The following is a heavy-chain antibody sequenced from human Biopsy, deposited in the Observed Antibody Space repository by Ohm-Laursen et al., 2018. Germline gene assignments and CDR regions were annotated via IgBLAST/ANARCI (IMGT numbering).Heavy chain of an antibody. Sequence: SVKVSCKASGDTFTTSAISWVRQVPGQGLGWLGGNIPILGTGNYAQKFQDRVTVAADTSTSTATMELRSLRSDDTAVYYCATKLTGYFHHWGQGTLVIVSS. CDR3: ATKLTGYFHH. J-gene: IGHJ1*01. CDR1: GDTFTTSA. V-gene: IGHV1-69*06. D-gene: IGHD3-9*01. CDR2: NIPILGTG.